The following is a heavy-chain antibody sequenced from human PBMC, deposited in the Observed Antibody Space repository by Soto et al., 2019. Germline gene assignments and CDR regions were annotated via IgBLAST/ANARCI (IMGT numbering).Heavy chain of an antibody. D-gene: IGHD6-19*01. CDR3: AKHVAGTSPRYWLDY. CDR1: GFTFSDSA. Sequence: EVQLLESGGGLVQPGGSLRLSCAVSGFTFSDSAMSWVRQAPGKGLEWVSGISGSGDGTYYADSVQGRFTISRDNSKNMLSLQMNSLRAEDTAVYYCAKHVAGTSPRYWLDYWGQGSRVTVSS. CDR2: ISGSGDGT. J-gene: IGHJ4*02. V-gene: IGHV3-23*01.